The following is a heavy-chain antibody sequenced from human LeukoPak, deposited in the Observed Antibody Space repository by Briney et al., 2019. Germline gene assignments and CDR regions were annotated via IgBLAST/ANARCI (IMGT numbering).Heavy chain of an antibody. CDR2: IYHSGST. V-gene: IGHV4-38-2*02. D-gene: IGHD3-9*01. J-gene: IGHJ4*02. Sequence: NTSETLSLTCAVSGYSISSGYYWGWIRQPPGKGLEWIGSIYHSGSTYYNPSLKSRVTISVDTSKNQFSLKLSSVTAADTAVYYCAREPPRGYDILTGYYPNGYWGQGTLVTVSS. CDR1: GYSISSGYY. CDR3: AREPPRGYDILTGYYPNGY.